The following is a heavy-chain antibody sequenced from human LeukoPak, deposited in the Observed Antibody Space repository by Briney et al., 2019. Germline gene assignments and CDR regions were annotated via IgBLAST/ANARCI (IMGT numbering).Heavy chain of an antibody. J-gene: IGHJ4*02. D-gene: IGHD5-24*01. V-gene: IGHV3-23*01. CDR1: GFTFSSYA. CDR3: AKEYEWLHWAGYFDY. CDR2: ISGSGGST. Sequence: GRSLRLSCAASGFTFSSYAMSWVRQAPGKGLEWVSAISGSGGSTYYADSVKGRFTISRDNSKNTLYLQMNSLRAEGTAIHYCAKEYEWLHWAGYFDYWGQGTLVTVSS.